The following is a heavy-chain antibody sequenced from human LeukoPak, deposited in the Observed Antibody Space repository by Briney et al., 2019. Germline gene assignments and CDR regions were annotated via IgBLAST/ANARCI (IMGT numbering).Heavy chain of an antibody. J-gene: IGHJ4*02. Sequence: PGGSLRLSCAASGFTFSSYAMSWVRQAPGKGLEWVSAISGSGGSTYYADSVKGRFTISRDNSKNTLYLQMNSLRAEDTAVYYCANGLYDSSGYYYYFDYWGQGTLVTVSS. CDR2: ISGSGGST. CDR3: ANGLYDSSGYYYYFDY. V-gene: IGHV3-23*01. D-gene: IGHD3-22*01. CDR1: GFTFSSYA.